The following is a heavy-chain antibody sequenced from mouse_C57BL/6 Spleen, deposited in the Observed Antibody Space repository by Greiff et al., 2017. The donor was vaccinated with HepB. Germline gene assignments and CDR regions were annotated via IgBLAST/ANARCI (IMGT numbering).Heavy chain of an antibody. CDR3: TRALDSSGYVDD. J-gene: IGHJ2*01. CDR1: GFTFSSYA. D-gene: IGHD3-2*02. CDR2: ISSGGDYI. V-gene: IGHV5-9-1*02. Sequence: EVQGVESGEGLVKPGGSLKLSCAASGFTFSSYAMSWVRQTPEKRLEWVAYISSGGDYIYYADTVKGRFTISRDNARNTLYLQMSSLKSEDTAMYYCTRALDSSGYVDDWGQGTTLTVAS.